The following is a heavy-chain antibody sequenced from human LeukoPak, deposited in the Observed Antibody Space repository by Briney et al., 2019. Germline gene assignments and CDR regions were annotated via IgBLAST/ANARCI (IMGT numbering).Heavy chain of an antibody. J-gene: IGHJ5*02. CDR1: GFTFSSYA. CDR3: ARDRVTMVRGVLDP. Sequence: PGGSLRLSCAASGFTFSSYAMHWVRQAPGKGLEWVAVISYDGSNKYYADSVKGRFTISRDNSKNTLYLRMNSLRAEDTAVYYCARDRVTMVRGVLDPWGQGTLVTVSS. CDR2: ISYDGSNK. V-gene: IGHV3-30*04. D-gene: IGHD3-10*01.